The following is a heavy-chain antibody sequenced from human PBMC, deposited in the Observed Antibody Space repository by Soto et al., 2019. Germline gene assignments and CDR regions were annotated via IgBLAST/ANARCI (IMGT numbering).Heavy chain of an antibody. CDR1: GFSLSTFGVS. D-gene: IGHD3-10*01. CDR2: IYWDDDK. CDR3: ARRPRSDSFDS. Sequence: QITLKESGPTLVRPTQTLTLTCTFSGFSLSTFGVSMGWIRQPPGKALEWLAGIYWDDDKRYSPSLRTRLTITKDTSKNQVVLTMTNMDPVDTATSYCARRPRSDSFDSWGQGTLVTVSS. J-gene: IGHJ4*02. V-gene: IGHV2-5*02.